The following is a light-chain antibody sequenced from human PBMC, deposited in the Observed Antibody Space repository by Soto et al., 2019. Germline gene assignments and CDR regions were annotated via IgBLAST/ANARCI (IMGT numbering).Light chain of an antibody. CDR1: SSNIGAGYD. V-gene: IGLV1-40*01. J-gene: IGLJ1*01. CDR3: QSYDSSLGGNYV. Sequence: QSVLSQPPSVSGAPWQRVTISCTGSSSNIGAGYDAHWFQQVPGTAPKLLIYGSTNRPSGVPDRFSGSKSGTSASLAITGLQAEDEADYYCQSYDSSLGGNYVFGTGTKV. CDR2: GST.